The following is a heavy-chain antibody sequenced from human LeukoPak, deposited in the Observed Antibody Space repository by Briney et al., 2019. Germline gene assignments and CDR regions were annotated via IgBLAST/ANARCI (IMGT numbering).Heavy chain of an antibody. CDR2: ISSSGSTI. V-gene: IGHV3-11*04. J-gene: IGHJ4*02. CDR3: ARVARLGPVPAAIHSYFDY. Sequence: GGSLRLSCAASGFTFSDYYMSWIRQAPGKGLEWVSYISSSGSTIYYADSVKGRFTISRDNAKNSLYLQMNSLGAEDTAVYYCARVARLGPVPAAIHSYFDYWGQGTLVTVSS. D-gene: IGHD2-2*02. CDR1: GFTFSDYY.